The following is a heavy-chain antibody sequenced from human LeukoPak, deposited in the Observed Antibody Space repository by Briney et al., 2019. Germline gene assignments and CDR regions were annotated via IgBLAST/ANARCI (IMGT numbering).Heavy chain of an antibody. V-gene: IGHV3-21*01. J-gene: IGHJ4*02. CDR3: ARGPRGSCYGYSNY. Sequence: GGSLRLSCAASGFTFSSYSMNWVRQAPGKGLEWVSSISSSSSYIYYADSVKGRFTISRDNAKNSLYLQMNSLRAEDTAVYYLARGPRGSCYGYSNYGGQGTLVPAPS. D-gene: IGHD2-15*01. CDR2: ISSSSSYI. CDR1: GFTFSSYS.